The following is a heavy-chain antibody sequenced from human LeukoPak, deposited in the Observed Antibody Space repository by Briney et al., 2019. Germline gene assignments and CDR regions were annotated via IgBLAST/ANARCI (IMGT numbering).Heavy chain of an antibody. V-gene: IGHV1-69*05. CDR1: GGTFSSYA. Sequence: GASVKVSCKASGGTFSSYAISWVRQAPGQGLEWMGGIIPIFGTANYAQKFPGRVTITTDESTSTAYMELSSLRSEDTAVYYCARDLGGLLLDYWGQGTLVTVSS. CDR2: IIPIFGTA. CDR3: ARDLGGLLLDY. J-gene: IGHJ4*02. D-gene: IGHD1-26*01.